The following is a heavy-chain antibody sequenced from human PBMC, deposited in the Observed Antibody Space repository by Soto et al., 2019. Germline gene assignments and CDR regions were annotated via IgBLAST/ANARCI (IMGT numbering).Heavy chain of an antibody. CDR1: GGSISSYY. D-gene: IGHD2-2*01. Sequence: KTSETLSLTCTVSGGSISSYYWSWIRQPPGKGLEWIGYIYYSGSTNYNPSLKSRVTISVDTSKNQFSLKLSSVTAADTAVYYCARHNYCSSTSCYGAHIGFDYWGQGTLVTVSS. CDR2: IYYSGST. CDR3: ARHNYCSSTSCYGAHIGFDY. V-gene: IGHV4-59*01. J-gene: IGHJ4*02.